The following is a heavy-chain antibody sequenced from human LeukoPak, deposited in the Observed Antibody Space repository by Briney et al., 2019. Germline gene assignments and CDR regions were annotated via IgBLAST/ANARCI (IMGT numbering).Heavy chain of an antibody. D-gene: IGHD4-23*01. Sequence: GVSLRLSCAASGFTFSSYSMNWVRQAPGKGLEWVSYIVTSSSTRYYADSVKGGFTISRDNAKNSLYLQMNSVRDEDTAVYCGARHDYGGNSGDYWGQGTLVTVSS. CDR1: GFTFSSYS. J-gene: IGHJ4*02. CDR2: IVTSSSTR. V-gene: IGHV3-48*02. CDR3: ARHDYGGNSGDY.